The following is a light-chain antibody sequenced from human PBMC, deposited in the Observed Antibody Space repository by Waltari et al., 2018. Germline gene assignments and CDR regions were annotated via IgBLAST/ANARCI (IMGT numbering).Light chain of an antibody. CDR1: QSVSSQ. Sequence: EIVLTQSPATLSLSPGEGATLPCRASQSVSSQLVWYQQKRGQAPRLLIYDASNRATGIPARFSCSGSGTDFTLTISSLEPEDFAVYYCQQCNNSPPTFGQGTKVEIK. CDR2: DAS. CDR3: QQCNNSPPT. J-gene: IGKJ1*01. V-gene: IGKV3-11*01.